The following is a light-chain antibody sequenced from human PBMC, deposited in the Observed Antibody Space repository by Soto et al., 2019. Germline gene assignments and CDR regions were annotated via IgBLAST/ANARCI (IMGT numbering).Light chain of an antibody. CDR1: QSISSY. CDR2: AAA. V-gene: IGKV1-39*01. Sequence: DIQMTQSPSSLSASVGDRVIITCRASQSISSYLNWYQQKPGKAPKLLIYAAASLQSGVPSRFSGSGSGTDFTLTISSLEPEDFATYYCQQGYRTPQTFGQGTKVEI. J-gene: IGKJ1*01. CDR3: QQGYRTPQT.